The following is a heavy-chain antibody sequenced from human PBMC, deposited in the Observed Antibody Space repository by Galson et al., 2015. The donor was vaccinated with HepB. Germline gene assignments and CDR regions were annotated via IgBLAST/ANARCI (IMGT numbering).Heavy chain of an antibody. D-gene: IGHD2-21*02. Sequence: SLRLSCAASGFTFSSYAMHWVRQAPGKGLEWVAVISYDGSNKYYADSVKGRFTISRDNSKNTLYLQMNSLRAEDTAVYYCARDGDHSALDYWGQGTLVTVSS. CDR1: GFTFSSYA. J-gene: IGHJ4*02. CDR2: ISYDGSNK. CDR3: ARDGDHSALDY. V-gene: IGHV3-30-3*01.